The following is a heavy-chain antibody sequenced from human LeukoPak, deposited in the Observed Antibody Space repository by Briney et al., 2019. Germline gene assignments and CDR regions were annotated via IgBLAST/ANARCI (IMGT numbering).Heavy chain of an antibody. CDR3: ARDGWERWPHNYYFDY. D-gene: IGHD4-23*01. V-gene: IGHV1-18*01. CDR2: ISAYNGNT. Sequence: ASVKVSCKAPGGTFNSYGISWVRQAPGQGLEWMGWISAYNGNTNYAQKLQGRVTMTTDTSTSTAYMELRSLRSDDTAVYYCARDGWERWPHNYYFDYWGQGTLVTVSS. CDR1: GGTFNSYG. J-gene: IGHJ4*02.